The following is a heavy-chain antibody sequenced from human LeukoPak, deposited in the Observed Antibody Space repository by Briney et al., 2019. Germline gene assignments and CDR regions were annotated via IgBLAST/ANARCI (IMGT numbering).Heavy chain of an antibody. J-gene: IGHJ4*02. V-gene: IGHV4-59*01. CDR2: IYYNGYT. CDR1: GGSIGTYY. D-gene: IGHD6-13*01. CDR3: ARASIAAAGGDY. Sequence: PSETLSLTCTVSGGSIGTYYWSWIRQSPGKGLEWIGYIYYNGYTDYNPSLKSRVTISLHTSKNQFSLKLSSMTAADTAVYYCARASIAAAGGDYWGQGTLVTVSS.